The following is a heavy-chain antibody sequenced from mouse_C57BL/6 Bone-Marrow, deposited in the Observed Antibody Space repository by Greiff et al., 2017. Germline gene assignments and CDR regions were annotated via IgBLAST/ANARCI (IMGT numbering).Heavy chain of an antibody. J-gene: IGHJ3*01. D-gene: IGHD2-1*01. CDR1: GFNIKDDY. V-gene: IGHV14-4*01. Sequence: EVQLQQSGAELVRPGASVKLSCTASGFNIKDDYMHWVKQRPEQGLEWIGWIDPENGDTEYASKFQGKATITADTSSNTAYLQLSSLTSEDTAVYYCTTYGNSGFAYWGQGTLVTVSA. CDR2: IDPENGDT. CDR3: TTYGNSGFAY.